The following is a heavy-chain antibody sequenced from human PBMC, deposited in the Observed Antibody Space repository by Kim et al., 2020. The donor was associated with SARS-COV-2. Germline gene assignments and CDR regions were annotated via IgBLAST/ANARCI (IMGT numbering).Heavy chain of an antibody. Sequence: KYYADSVKGRFTISRDNSKNTLYLQMNSLRAEDTAVYYCAKFSGSEYFDYWGQGTLVTVSS. J-gene: IGHJ4*02. CDR3: AKFSGSEYFDY. D-gene: IGHD1-26*01. CDR2: K. V-gene: IGHV3-30*02.